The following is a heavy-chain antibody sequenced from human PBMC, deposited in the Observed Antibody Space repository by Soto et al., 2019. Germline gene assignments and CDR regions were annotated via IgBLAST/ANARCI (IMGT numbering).Heavy chain of an antibody. CDR2: INAGNGNT. Sequence: ASVKVSCKASGYTFTSYAMHWVRQAPGQRLEWMGWINAGNGNTKYSQKFQGRVIITRDTSASTAYMDLSSLRSEDTAVYYCARGIATGQLDPWGQGTLVTGLL. CDR3: ARGIATGQLDP. J-gene: IGHJ5*02. D-gene: IGHD2-15*01. V-gene: IGHV1-3*01. CDR1: GYTFTSYA.